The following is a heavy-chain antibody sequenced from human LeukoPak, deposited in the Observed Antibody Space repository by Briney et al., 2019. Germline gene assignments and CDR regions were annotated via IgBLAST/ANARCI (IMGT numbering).Heavy chain of an antibody. D-gene: IGHD1-14*01. Sequence: PSGTLSLTCAVSGGSISSSNWWSWVRQPPGKGLEWIGEIYHSGSTNYNPSLKSRVTISVDKSKNQFSLKLSSVTAADTAVYYCARRKGNYYYGMDVWGQGTTVTVSS. J-gene: IGHJ6*02. CDR1: GGSISSSNW. V-gene: IGHV4-4*02. CDR2: IYHSGST. CDR3: ARRKGNYYYGMDV.